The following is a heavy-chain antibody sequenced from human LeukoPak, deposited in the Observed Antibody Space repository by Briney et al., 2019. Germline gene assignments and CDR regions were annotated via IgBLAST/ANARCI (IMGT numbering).Heavy chain of an antibody. CDR2: IYYSGST. Sequence: KPSQTLSLTCTDSGGSISSGGYYWSWIRRHPGKGLEWIAYIYYSGSTYYNPSLKSRVTISVDTSKNQFSLKLSSVTAADTAVYYCARDSGDWFDLWGQGTLVTVSS. J-gene: IGHJ5*02. CDR3: ARDSGDWFDL. CDR1: GGSISSGGYY. V-gene: IGHV4-31*03.